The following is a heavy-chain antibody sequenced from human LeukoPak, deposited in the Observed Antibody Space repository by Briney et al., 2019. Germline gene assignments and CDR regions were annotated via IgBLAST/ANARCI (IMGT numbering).Heavy chain of an antibody. CDR3: ARGAGHCSGGRCYFDY. CDR1: GGSISSYY. D-gene: IGHD2-15*01. Sequence: PSETLSLTCTVSGGSISSYYWSWIRQPPGKGLEWIGYIYYSGSTYYNPSLESRVTMSVDTSKNQFSLKLSSVTAADTAVYFCARGAGHCSGGRCYFDYWGQGTLVTVSS. V-gene: IGHV4-59*06. CDR2: IYYSGST. J-gene: IGHJ4*02.